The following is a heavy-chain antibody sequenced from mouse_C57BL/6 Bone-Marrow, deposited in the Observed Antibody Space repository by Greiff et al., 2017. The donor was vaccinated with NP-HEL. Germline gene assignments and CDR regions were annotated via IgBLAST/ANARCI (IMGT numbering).Heavy chain of an antibody. Sequence: VQLKQSGPELVKPGASVKMSCKASGYTFTDYNMHWVKQSHGKSLEWIGYINPNNGGTSYNQKFKGKATLTVNKSSSTAYMELRSLTSEDSAVYYCARWVNLLWLRRNAMDYWGQGTSVTVSS. J-gene: IGHJ4*01. V-gene: IGHV1-22*01. D-gene: IGHD2-2*01. CDR3: ARWVNLLWLRRNAMDY. CDR1: GYTFTDYN. CDR2: INPNNGGT.